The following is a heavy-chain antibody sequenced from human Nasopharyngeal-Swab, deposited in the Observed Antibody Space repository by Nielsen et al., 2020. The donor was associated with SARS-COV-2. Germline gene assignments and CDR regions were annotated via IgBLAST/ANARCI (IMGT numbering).Heavy chain of an antibody. CDR2: ISYDGSNK. J-gene: IGHJ6*02. V-gene: IGHV3-30-3*01. CDR1: GFTFSSYA. D-gene: IGHD4-17*01. CDR3: ARSYYGAYYYGMDV. Sequence: GGSLRLSYAASGFTFSSYAMHWVRQAPGKGLEWVAVISYDGSNKYYADSVKGRFTISRDNSKNTLYLQMNSLRAEDTAVYYCARSYYGAYYYGMDVWGQGTTVTVSS.